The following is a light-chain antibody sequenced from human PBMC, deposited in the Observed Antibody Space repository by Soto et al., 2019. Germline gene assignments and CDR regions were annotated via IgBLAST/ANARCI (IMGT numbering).Light chain of an antibody. CDR2: EGS. Sequence: QSVLTQPASVSGSPGQSITISCTGTSSDVGSYNPVSWYQQHPGKAPKVMIYEGSKRPSGVSNRFSGSKSGNTASLTISGLQAEDEADYYCCSYAGGRTSVIFGGGTKVT. CDR1: SSDVGSYNP. J-gene: IGLJ2*01. CDR3: CSYAGGRTSVI. V-gene: IGLV2-23*01.